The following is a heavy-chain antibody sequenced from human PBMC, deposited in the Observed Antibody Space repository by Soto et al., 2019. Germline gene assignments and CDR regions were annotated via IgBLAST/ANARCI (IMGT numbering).Heavy chain of an antibody. J-gene: IGHJ4*02. D-gene: IGHD3-10*01. CDR3: ATISALLWFGVDY. CDR2: IHYSGST. V-gene: IGHV4-59*08. Sequence: PSETLSLTCTVSGGSISSYYWTWIRQPPGKGLEWIGYIHYSGSTNYNPSLKSRVTISVDTSKNQFSLKLSSVTAADTAVYYCATISALLWFGVDYWGQGTLVTVSS. CDR1: GGSISSYY.